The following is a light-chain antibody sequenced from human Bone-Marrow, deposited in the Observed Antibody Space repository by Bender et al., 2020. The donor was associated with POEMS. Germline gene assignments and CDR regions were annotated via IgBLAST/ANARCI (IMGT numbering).Light chain of an antibody. J-gene: IGLJ3*02. CDR2: SSH. CDR3: AVWDDSLKGWV. Sequence: QSVLTQPPSASGTPGQRVTISCSGGSSNIGAHAVNWYQHLPRTAPKLLIYSSHRRPSEVPDRFSGSRSGTSASLAISGRQAENEADYYCAVWDDSLKGWVFGRGTKLTV. CDR1: SSNIGAHA. V-gene: IGLV1-44*01.